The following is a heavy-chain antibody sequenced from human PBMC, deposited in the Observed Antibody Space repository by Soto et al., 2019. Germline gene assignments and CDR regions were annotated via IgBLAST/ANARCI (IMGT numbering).Heavy chain of an antibody. Sequence: GGSLRLSCVASGFTFTTFGMIWVRQAPGKGLEWVSGIDSNGGYTYYADSVKGRFTISRDNSQNTLYLQLNSLRVEDTALYFCGKRQRGDGFGVDFWGRGTLVTVYS. CDR3: GKRQRGDGFGVDF. CDR1: GFTFTTFG. V-gene: IGHV3-23*05. D-gene: IGHD3-10*01. J-gene: IGHJ4*02. CDR2: IDSNGGYT.